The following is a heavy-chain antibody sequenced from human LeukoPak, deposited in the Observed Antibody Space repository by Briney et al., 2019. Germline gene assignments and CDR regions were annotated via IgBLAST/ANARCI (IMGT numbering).Heavy chain of an antibody. CDR1: GGSISSGSYY. CDR2: IYTSGST. V-gene: IGHV4-61*02. CDR3: ARGTIFGVVIQIDY. J-gene: IGHJ4*02. Sequence: SSETLSLTCTVSGGSISSGSYYWSWIRQPAGKGLEWIGRIYTSGSTNYNPSLNSRVPISVDTSKHQFSLKLSSVPAADTAVYYCARGTIFGVVIQIDYWGQGTLVTVSS. D-gene: IGHD3-3*01.